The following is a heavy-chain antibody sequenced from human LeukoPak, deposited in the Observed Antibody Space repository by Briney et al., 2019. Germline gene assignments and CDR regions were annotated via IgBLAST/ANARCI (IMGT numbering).Heavy chain of an antibody. CDR2: LSYDGSNK. CDR3: AKVASLGFTRDYYYYGTDV. J-gene: IGHJ6*02. CDR1: GFTFSSYG. V-gene: IGHV3-30*18. Sequence: GSCLRLYCAASGFTFSSYGMLWVRQAPGKGLEWVAVLSYDGSNKYYADSVKGRFTISRDNSKNTLYLQMNSLRAEDTAVYYCAKVASLGFTRDYYYYGTDVWGQGTTVTVSS. D-gene: IGHD7-27*01.